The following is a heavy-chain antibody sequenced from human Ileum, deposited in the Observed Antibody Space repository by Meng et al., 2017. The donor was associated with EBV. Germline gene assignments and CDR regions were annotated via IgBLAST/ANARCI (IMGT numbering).Heavy chain of an antibody. D-gene: IGHD6-19*01. V-gene: IGHV4-39*07. J-gene: IGHJ4*02. CDR3: ATRVAAVKYYFDY. CDR1: GGSISNENDY. Sequence: ELQESGPGLVKPSETLSLTCTVSGGSISNENDYWGWIRQPPGKGLEWIGSMYYSGSTYYNPSLKSRVTMSLDTSKNQFSLQLTSVTAADTALYYCATRVAAVKYYFDYWGQGTLVTVSS. CDR2: MYYSGST.